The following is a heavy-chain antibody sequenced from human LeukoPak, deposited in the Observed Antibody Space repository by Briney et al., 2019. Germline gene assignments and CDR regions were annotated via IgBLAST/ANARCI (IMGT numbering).Heavy chain of an antibody. D-gene: IGHD3-3*01. Sequence: GGSLRLSCAASGFTFSSYWMSWVRQAPGKGLEWVAFIRYDGSNKYYADSVKGRFTISRDNSKNTLYLQMNSLRAEDTAVYYCAKDRDYDFWSGYPFSGFDPWGQGTLVTVSS. CDR1: GFTFSSYW. CDR3: AKDRDYDFWSGYPFSGFDP. V-gene: IGHV3-30*02. J-gene: IGHJ5*02. CDR2: IRYDGSNK.